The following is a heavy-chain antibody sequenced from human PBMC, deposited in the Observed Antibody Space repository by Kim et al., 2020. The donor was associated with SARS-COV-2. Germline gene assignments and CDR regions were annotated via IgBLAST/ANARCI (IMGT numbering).Heavy chain of an antibody. CDR2: INHSGST. D-gene: IGHD3-10*01. V-gene: IGHV4-34*01. Sequence: SETLSLTCAVYCVSFSGYYWSWIRQPPGKGLEWIGEINHSGSTNYNPSLKSRVTISVDTSKNQFSLKLSSVTAADTGVYYCARGGRRATFGYWGQGTLVTVSS. CDR3: ARGGRRATFGY. CDR1: CVSFSGYY. J-gene: IGHJ4*02.